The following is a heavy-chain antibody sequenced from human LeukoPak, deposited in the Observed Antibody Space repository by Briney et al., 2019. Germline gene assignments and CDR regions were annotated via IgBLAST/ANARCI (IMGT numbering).Heavy chain of an antibody. CDR2: ISYDGSNK. V-gene: IGHV3-30*01. CDR3: ARDPFSSTWGKLRFDP. J-gene: IGHJ5*02. Sequence: GRSLRLSCAASGFTFSSYAMHWVRQAPGKGLEWVAVISYDGSNKYYADSVKGRFTISRDNSKNTLYLQMNSLRAEDTAVYYCARDPFSSTWGKLRFDPWGQGTLVTVSS. D-gene: IGHD6-13*01. CDR1: GFTFSSYA.